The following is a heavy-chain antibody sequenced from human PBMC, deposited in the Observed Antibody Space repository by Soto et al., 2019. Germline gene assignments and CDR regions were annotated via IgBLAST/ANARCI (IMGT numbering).Heavy chain of an antibody. V-gene: IGHV3-7*01. J-gene: IGHJ4*02. CDR2: TRQDGGQS. D-gene: IGHD6-19*01. CDR1: GFTLSSYW. Sequence: EVQLVESGGGLVQPGGSLRLSCEASGFTLSSYWMSWIRQAPGKGLEWVANTRQDGGQSYLVDSVQGRFTISIDNAKHSVYLQMNSLRAEDTAVYYFVRDGSTGWHFDSWGQGTLVTVSS. CDR3: VRDGSTGWHFDS.